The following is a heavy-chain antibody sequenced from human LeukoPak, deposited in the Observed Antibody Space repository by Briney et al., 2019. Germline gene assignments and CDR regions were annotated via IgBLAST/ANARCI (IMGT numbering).Heavy chain of an antibody. V-gene: IGHV4-59*01. Sequence: SETLSLTCTVSGGSISNYYWSWIRQPPGKGLEWIGYISYSGNTNYNPSLKSRVTISVDTSKNQFSLKLSSVTAADTAVYYCARGRTYRSSSWFDPWGQGTLVTVSS. CDR3: ARGRTYRSSSWFDP. D-gene: IGHD6-6*01. CDR1: GGSISNYY. CDR2: ISYSGNT. J-gene: IGHJ5*02.